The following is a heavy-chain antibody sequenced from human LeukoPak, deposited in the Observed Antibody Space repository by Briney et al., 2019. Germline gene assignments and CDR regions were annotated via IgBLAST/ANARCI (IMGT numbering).Heavy chain of an antibody. CDR3: ARRLHYFDY. J-gene: IGHJ4*02. V-gene: IGHV4-39*01. CDR1: GGSISSTYDH. CDR2: IRYSGTT. D-gene: IGHD2-21*02. Sequence: SETLSLTCTVSGGSISSTYDHWDWIRQPPGKGLEWLGSIRYSGTTYYNPSLKGRVTIFVDTSNNQFSLRLRSVTAADTAVYYCARRLHYFDYWGQGSLVTVSS.